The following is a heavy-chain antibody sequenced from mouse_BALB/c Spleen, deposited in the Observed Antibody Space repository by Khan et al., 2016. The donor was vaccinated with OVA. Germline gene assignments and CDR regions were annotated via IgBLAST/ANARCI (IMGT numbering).Heavy chain of an antibody. CDR1: GFTFSSYG. V-gene: IGHV5-6-3*01. Sequence: EVLLVESGGGLVQPGGSLKLSCAASGFTFSSYGMSWVRQTPDKRLELVATINSDGGSTYYTDSVKGRFTISRDNAKNTLYLQMSSLKSEDTAMDYGARDGYYYIDYWGQGTTLTVSS. J-gene: IGHJ2*01. CDR2: INSDGGST. D-gene: IGHD2-3*01. CDR3: ARDGYYYIDY.